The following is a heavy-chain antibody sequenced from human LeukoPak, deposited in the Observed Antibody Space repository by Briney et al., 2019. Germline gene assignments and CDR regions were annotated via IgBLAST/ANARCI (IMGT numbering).Heavy chain of an antibody. Sequence: ASVKVSCKVSGYTLTELSMHWVRQAPGKGPEWMGGFDPEDGETIYAQKFQGRVTMTEDTSTDTAYMELSSLRSEDTAVYYCATDRYYGSGSYRFDYWGQGTLVTVSS. CDR3: ATDRYYGSGSYRFDY. J-gene: IGHJ4*02. D-gene: IGHD3-10*01. V-gene: IGHV1-24*01. CDR2: FDPEDGET. CDR1: GYTLTELS.